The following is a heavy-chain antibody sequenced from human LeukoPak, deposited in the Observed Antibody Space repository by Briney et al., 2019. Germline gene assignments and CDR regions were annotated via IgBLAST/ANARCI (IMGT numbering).Heavy chain of an antibody. V-gene: IGHV1-24*01. CDR2: FDPEDGET. CDR1: GYTLTELS. Sequence: ASVKVSCKVSGYTLTELSVHWVRQAPGEGLEWMGGFDPEDGETIYAQKFQGRVTMTEDTSTDTAYMELSSLRSEDTAVYYCAAYYCGGDCYFLDAFDIWGQGTMVTVSS. CDR3: AAYYCGGDCYFLDAFDI. J-gene: IGHJ3*02. D-gene: IGHD2-21*01.